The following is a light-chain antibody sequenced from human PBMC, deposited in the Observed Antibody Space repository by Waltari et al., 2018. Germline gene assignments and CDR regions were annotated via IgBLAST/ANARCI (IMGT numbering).Light chain of an antibody. CDR2: DKI. CDR1: QGISSH. Sequence: VIWVTQSPSLLSASPGERVTLSCRVSQGISSHLAWYQQKPGKAPDFLIYDKITLQSGVPSRFSAMEPGTDFTLPIIPLQSEDFAPYCCKQYYNSLPTFGQGPSWRS. CDR3: KQYYNSLPT. V-gene: IGKV1D-8*01. J-gene: IGKJ2*01.